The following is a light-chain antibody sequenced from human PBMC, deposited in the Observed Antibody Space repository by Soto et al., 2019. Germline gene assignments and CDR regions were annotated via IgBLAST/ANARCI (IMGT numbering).Light chain of an antibody. J-gene: IGLJ2*01. CDR1: SSDVGGYNY. Sequence: QSALTQPASVSGSPGQWITISCTGTSSDVGGYNYVYWYQQHPGKAPKLMIYDVSNRPSGVSNRFSGSKSGNTASLTISGLQAEDEADYYCSSYTSSSTVVFGGGTKLTVL. CDR3: SSYTSSSTVV. V-gene: IGLV2-14*01. CDR2: DVS.